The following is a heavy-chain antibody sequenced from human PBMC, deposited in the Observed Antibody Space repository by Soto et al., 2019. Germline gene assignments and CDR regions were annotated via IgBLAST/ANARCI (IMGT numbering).Heavy chain of an antibody. D-gene: IGHD2-15*01. CDR1: GGSISSYY. J-gene: IGHJ4*02. Sequence: PSETLSLTCTVSGGSISSYYWSWIRQPPGKGLEWIGYIYYSGSTNYNPSLKSRVTISVDTSKNQFSLKLSSVTAADTAVYYCGRDLLEYCSGGSCYSGYFDYWGQGTLVTVSS. CDR3: GRDLLEYCSGGSCYSGYFDY. V-gene: IGHV4-59*01. CDR2: IYYSGST.